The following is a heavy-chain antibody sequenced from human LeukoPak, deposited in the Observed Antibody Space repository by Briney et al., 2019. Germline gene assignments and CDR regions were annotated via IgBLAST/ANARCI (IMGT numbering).Heavy chain of an antibody. CDR1: GYTVTGYY. CDR2: INPNSGGT. J-gene: IGHJ4*02. Sequence: ASVKVSGKASGYTVTGYYMHWVRQAPGQGRKWMGWINPNSGGTNYAQKFQGRVTMTRDTSISTAYMELSRLRSDDTAVYYCARDRSSGWYEFADYWGQGTLVTVSS. D-gene: IGHD6-19*01. V-gene: IGHV1-2*02. CDR3: ARDRSSGWYEFADY.